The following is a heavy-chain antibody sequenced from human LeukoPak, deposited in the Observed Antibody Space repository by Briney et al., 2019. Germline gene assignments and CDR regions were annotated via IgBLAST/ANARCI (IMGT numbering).Heavy chain of an antibody. CDR1: GGTFNSCA. D-gene: IGHD3-22*01. Sequence: SVKVSCKASGGTFNSCAISWVRQAPGQGLEWVGRIIPLLGTPDYAQKFQGRVTITSDKYTGTAYIELSSLRSEDTAMYYCARMKYFDSTGYSHAEYFQHWGQGTLVIVSS. V-gene: IGHV1-69*04. CDR2: IIPLLGTP. J-gene: IGHJ1*01. CDR3: ARMKYFDSTGYSHAEYFQH.